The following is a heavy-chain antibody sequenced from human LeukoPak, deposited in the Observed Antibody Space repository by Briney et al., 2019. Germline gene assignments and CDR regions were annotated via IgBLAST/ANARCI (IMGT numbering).Heavy chain of an antibody. CDR1: GGTFSSYA. D-gene: IGHD6-6*01. CDR3: ARGRAARHWFDP. J-gene: IGHJ5*02. CDR2: IIPIFGTA. Sequence: SVKVSCKASGGTFSSYAISWVRQAPGQGLEWMGGIIPIFGTANYAQKFQGRVTITADESTSTAYMELSSPRSEDTAVYYCARGRAARHWFDPWGQGTLVTVSS. V-gene: IGHV1-69*13.